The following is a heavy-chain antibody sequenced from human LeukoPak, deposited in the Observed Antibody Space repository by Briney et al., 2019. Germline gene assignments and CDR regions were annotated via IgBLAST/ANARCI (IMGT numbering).Heavy chain of an antibody. J-gene: IGHJ4*02. D-gene: IGHD4-17*01. CDR3: ARDLTVTTPGYFDY. CDR1: WFTFSRYG. Sequence: GAPVKGFCKGSWFTFSRYGISWGGQAPGQRVEWVGWISAYNGNTNYAQKLQGRVTMTTDTSTSTAYMELRSLRSDDTAVYYCARDLTVTTPGYFDYWGQGTLVTVSS. CDR2: ISAYNGNT. V-gene: IGHV1-18*01.